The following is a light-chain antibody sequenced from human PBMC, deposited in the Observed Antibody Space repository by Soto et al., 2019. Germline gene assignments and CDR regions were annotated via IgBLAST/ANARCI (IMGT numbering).Light chain of an antibody. Sequence: QPVLTQSPSASASLGASVKLTCTLSSGHNNYAIAWHQQQPEKGPRYLMKLNSDGSHSKGDGIPYRFSGSSSGAERYLTISSLQSEDEADYYCQTWGTGIVVFGGGTKLTVL. V-gene: IGLV4-69*01. CDR1: SGHNNYA. CDR2: LNSDGSH. CDR3: QTWGTGIVV. J-gene: IGLJ2*01.